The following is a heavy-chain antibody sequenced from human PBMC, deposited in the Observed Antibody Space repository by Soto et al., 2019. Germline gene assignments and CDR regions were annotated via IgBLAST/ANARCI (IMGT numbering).Heavy chain of an antibody. J-gene: IGHJ4*02. CDR2: ISAHNGNT. CDR1: GYAFTTYG. Sequence: QVHLVQSGAEVKKPGASVKVSCKGSGYAFTTYGLTWVRQAPGQGLEWMGWISAHNGNTNYAQKLQGRVTVTRDTSTSTAYMELRSLRSDDTAVYYWARGRYGDYWGQGALVTVSS. D-gene: IGHD1-1*01. V-gene: IGHV1-18*01. CDR3: ARGRYGDY.